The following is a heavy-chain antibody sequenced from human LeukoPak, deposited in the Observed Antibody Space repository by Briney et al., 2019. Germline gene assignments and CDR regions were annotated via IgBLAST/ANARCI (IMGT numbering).Heavy chain of an antibody. V-gene: IGHV3-49*04. Sequence: GGSLRLSCTASGFTFGDYAMSWVRQAPGKGLEWVGFIRSKAYGGTTEYAASVKGRFTISRDDSKSIAYLQMNSLKTEDTAVYYCTREQVVRGVIYYYYYMDVWGKGTTVTISS. CDR3: TREQVVRGVIYYYYYMDV. J-gene: IGHJ6*03. CDR1: GFTFGDYA. D-gene: IGHD3-10*01. CDR2: IRSKAYGGTT.